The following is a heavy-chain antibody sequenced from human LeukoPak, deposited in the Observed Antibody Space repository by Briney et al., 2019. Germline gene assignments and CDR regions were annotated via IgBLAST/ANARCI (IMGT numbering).Heavy chain of an antibody. J-gene: IGHJ4*02. V-gene: IGHV4-59*12. D-gene: IGHD1-1*01. CDR3: ARDRGTWNDDGFDY. CDR1: GGPINTDY. CDR2: IYYSGST. Sequence: SETLSLTCTVSGGPINTDYWNWIRQPPGKGLEWIGYIYYSGSTNYNPSLKSRVTMSVDTSKNQFSLKLSSVTAADTAVYYCARDRGTWNDDGFDYWGQGTLVTVSS.